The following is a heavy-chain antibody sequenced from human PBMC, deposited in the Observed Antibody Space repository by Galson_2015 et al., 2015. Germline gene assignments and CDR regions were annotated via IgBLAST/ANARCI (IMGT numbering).Heavy chain of an antibody. V-gene: IGHV2-5*01. CDR2: NYWNDDK. CDR3: ALGVGFPYNWFDP. CDR1: GFSLRTGAVG. Sequence: PALVKPTQSLTLAFTFSGFSLRTGAVGGGWVRQPPGPALEWLALNYWNDDKRYSPSLKSRLTITKDTSKNQVVLRMTNMNPVDTATYYCALGVGFPYNWFDPWGQGTLVTVSS. D-gene: IGHD1-26*01. J-gene: IGHJ5*02.